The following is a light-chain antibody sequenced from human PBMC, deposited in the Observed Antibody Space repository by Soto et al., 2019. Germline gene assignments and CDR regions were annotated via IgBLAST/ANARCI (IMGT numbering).Light chain of an antibody. V-gene: IGKV2D-29*02. CDR2: EVS. CDR3: MQSIQPWT. J-gene: IGKJ1*01. Sequence: DVVMTQTPLSLPVAPGQAASISRRSIPSLLHITGETFLFCYLQEPGQSPXLLIYEVSTRVSGVPDRFSGSVSGTDFTLKISRVEAEDLGVYYCMQSIQPWTFGQGTKV. CDR1: PSLLHITGETF.